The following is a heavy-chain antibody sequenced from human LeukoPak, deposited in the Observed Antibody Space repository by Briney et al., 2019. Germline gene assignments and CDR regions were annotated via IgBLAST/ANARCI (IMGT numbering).Heavy chain of an antibody. D-gene: IGHD3-22*01. CDR3: AKPYYYDSSGYEHDAFDI. V-gene: IGHV3-23*01. Sequence: GGSLRLSCAASGFTFSSYAMSWVRQAPGKGLEWVSAISGSGGSTYYADSVKGRFTTSRDNSKNTLYLQMNSLRAEDTAVYYCAKPYYYDSSGYEHDAFDIWGQGTMVTVSS. CDR1: GFTFSSYA. CDR2: ISGSGGST. J-gene: IGHJ3*02.